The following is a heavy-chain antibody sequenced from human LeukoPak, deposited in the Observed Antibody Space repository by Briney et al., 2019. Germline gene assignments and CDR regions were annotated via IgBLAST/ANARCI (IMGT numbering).Heavy chain of an antibody. J-gene: IGHJ3*02. V-gene: IGHV6-1*01. CDR2: TYYRSKWYN. D-gene: IGHD6-19*01. Sequence: SQTLSLTCAISGDSVSSNSAAWNWIRQSPSRGLEWLGRTYYRSKWYNDYAVSVKSRITINPDTSKNQFSLQLNSVTPEDTAVYYCARGGATVAGPKRAFDIWGQGTMVTVSS. CDR1: GDSVSSNSAA. CDR3: ARGGATVAGPKRAFDI.